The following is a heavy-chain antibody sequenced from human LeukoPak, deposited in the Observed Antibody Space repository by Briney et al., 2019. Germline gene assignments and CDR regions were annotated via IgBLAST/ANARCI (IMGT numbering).Heavy chain of an antibody. CDR3: ARIRHHSYGSKGRPDYFDY. V-gene: IGHV2-70*01. J-gene: IGHJ4*02. CDR2: IDWDDDK. Sequence: SGPALVKPPKTLTLTCTFSGFPLSPSGMCVSWIRQPPGRALEWLALIDWDDDKYYSTSLKTRLTISKATSKNQVVLTMTNMDPVDTATYYCARIRHHSYGSKGRPDYFDYWGQGTLVTVSS. D-gene: IGHD5-18*01. CDR1: GFPLSPSGMC.